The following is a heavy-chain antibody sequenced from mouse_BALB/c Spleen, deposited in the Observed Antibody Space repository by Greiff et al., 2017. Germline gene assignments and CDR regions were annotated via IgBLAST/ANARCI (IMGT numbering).Heavy chain of an antibody. J-gene: IGHJ4*01. CDR3: ARAYGYDAMDY. CDR1: GFTFSSFG. Sequence: EVQLQESGGGLVQPGGSRKLSCAASGFTFSSFGMHWVRQAPEKGLEWVAYISSGSSTIYYADTVKGRFTISRDNPKNTLFLQMTSLRSEDTAMYYCARAYGYDAMDYWGQGTSVTVSS. D-gene: IGHD1-2*01. V-gene: IGHV5-17*02. CDR2: ISSGSSTI.